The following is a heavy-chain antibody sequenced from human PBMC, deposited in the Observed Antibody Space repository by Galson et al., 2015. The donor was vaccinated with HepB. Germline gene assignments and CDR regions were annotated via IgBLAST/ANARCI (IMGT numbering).Heavy chain of an antibody. J-gene: IGHJ4*02. Sequence: SVKVSCKASGHTFTDYAVSWVRQAPGQGLEWMGWINTNTGNPTYAQGFTGRFVFSLDTSASTAYLQITGLKAGDTAVYYCARDKDGHYYFDYCGQGTLVTVSS. CDR3: ARDKDGHYYFDY. D-gene: IGHD5-24*01. CDR1: GHTFTDYA. V-gene: IGHV7-4-1*02. CDR2: INTNTGNP.